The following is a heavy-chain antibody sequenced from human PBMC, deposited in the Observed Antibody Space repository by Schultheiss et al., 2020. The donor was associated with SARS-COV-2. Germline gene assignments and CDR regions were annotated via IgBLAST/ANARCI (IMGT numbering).Heavy chain of an antibody. Sequence: GGSLRLSCAASGFTFSSYGMHWVRQAPGKGLEWVGRIKSKTDGGTTDYAAPVKGRFTISRDDSKNTLYLQMNSLKTEDTAVYYCTTRTITIFGVVQDYWGQGTLVTVSS. D-gene: IGHD3-3*01. V-gene: IGHV3-15*07. CDR3: TTRTITIFGVVQDY. CDR2: IKSKTDGGTT. J-gene: IGHJ4*02. CDR1: GFTFSSYG.